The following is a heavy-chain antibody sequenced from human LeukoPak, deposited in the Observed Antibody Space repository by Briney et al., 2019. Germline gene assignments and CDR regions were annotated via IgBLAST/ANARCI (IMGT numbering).Heavy chain of an antibody. CDR2: INHSGNT. J-gene: IGHJ6*02. CDR1: GGSFSGYY. V-gene: IGHV4-34*01. D-gene: IGHD2-2*01. CDR3: ARGVRRTLGMDV. Sequence: SETLSLTCAVYGGSFSGYYGNWIRQPPGEGLEWIGEINHSGNTNYNPSLKSRVTISVDTSKNQFSLKLSSVTAADTAVYYCARGVRRTLGMDVWGQGTTVTVSS.